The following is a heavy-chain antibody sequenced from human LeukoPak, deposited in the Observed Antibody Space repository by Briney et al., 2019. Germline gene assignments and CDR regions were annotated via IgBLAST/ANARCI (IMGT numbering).Heavy chain of an antibody. D-gene: IGHD5-18*01. CDR1: GYSFTSCW. V-gene: IGHV5-51*01. CDR3: ASHPGLWLDALDI. J-gene: IGHJ3*02. Sequence: PRESLQISCMGSGYSFTSCWIGWMRQMPGKGLEWMGIIYPGDSDTRYSPSFQGQVTITADKSISTAYLQWSSLKASDTAMYYCASHPGLWLDALDIWGQGTMVTVSS. CDR2: IYPGDSDT.